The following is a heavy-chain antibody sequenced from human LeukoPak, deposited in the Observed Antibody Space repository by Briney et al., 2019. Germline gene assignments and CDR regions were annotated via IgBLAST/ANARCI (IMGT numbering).Heavy chain of an antibody. CDR2: IDYSSGT. CDR1: GGSISSSRYY. V-gene: IGHV4-39*07. D-gene: IGHD3-22*01. Sequence: SETLSLTCTVSGGSISSSRYYWGWVRQPPGKGLEWIASIDYSSGTYYNPSLKSRVTISLDASKNQFSLKLSSVTASDTAVYYCARDNYDSSGALFDYWGQGTLVTVSS. J-gene: IGHJ4*02. CDR3: ARDNYDSSGALFDY.